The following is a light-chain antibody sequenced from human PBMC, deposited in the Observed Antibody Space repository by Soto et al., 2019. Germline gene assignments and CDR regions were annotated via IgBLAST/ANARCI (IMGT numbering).Light chain of an antibody. CDR3: QQRNDWPLT. Sequence: EIVLTQSPASLSLSPGERATLSCRASQSISRYLAWYQQKPGQAPRLLIYDASSRATCIPARFSGSGSGTDFTLTISSLDSDDFAVYHCQQRNDWPLTVGQGTRLEIK. CDR1: QSISRY. V-gene: IGKV3-11*01. CDR2: DAS. J-gene: IGKJ5*01.